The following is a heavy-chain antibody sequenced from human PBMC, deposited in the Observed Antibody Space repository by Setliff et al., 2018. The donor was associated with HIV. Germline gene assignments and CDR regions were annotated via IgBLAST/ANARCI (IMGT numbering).Heavy chain of an antibody. CDR3: AKTLNS. V-gene: IGHV4-31*02. CDR1: GVSINRTDHY. CDR2: IYYSGLS. J-gene: IGHJ4*02. Sequence: PSETLSLTCSVSGVSINRTDHYWTWIRQHPGKGLEWLGYIYYSGLSLYNPSLKSRISMAVDKSRNRFSLKVDSVTAADTAVYYCAKTLNSWGQGILVTVSS.